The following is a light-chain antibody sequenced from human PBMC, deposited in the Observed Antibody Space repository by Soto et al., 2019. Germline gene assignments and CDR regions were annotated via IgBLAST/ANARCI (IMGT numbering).Light chain of an antibody. Sequence: EIVLTQSPGTLSLSPGERATLSCRASQSVSRNYLAGYQQKRGQAPRLLIYGASSRATGIPDRFSGSGSGTDFTLTISRLEPEDFAVYYCHQYGNAPYTFGQGTKLEIK. V-gene: IGKV3-20*01. CDR2: GAS. CDR3: HQYGNAPYT. CDR1: QSVSRNY. J-gene: IGKJ2*01.